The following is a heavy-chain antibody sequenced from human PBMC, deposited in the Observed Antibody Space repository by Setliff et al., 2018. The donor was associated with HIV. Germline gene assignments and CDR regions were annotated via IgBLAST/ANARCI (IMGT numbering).Heavy chain of an antibody. CDR1: GFTFGDYA. CDR2: IGWNSGSI. D-gene: IGHD3-10*01. Sequence: SLKISCAASGFTFGDYAMHWVRQAPGKGLEWVSGIGWNSGSIGYADSVKGRFTISRDNAKNSLYLQMNSLRPEDTAFYYCTKVSTVSRGPPYYYYYMDVWGKGTTVTV. J-gene: IGHJ6*03. CDR3: TKVSTVSRGPPYYYYYMDV. V-gene: IGHV3-9*01.